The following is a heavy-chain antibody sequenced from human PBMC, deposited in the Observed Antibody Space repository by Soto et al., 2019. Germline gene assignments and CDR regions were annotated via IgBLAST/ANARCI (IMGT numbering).Heavy chain of an antibody. Sequence: EVQLVESGGGVVQPGGSLRLSCAASGFTLSNYNMNWVRQAPGKGLEWISFIDASSRTIYYADSVKGRFTISRDNAKNSLFLQMNSLRDEDAAVYYCASAVGAPGYDVYWGQGTLVTVSS. D-gene: IGHD5-12*01. J-gene: IGHJ4*02. CDR3: ASAVGAPGYDVY. CDR2: IDASSRTI. CDR1: GFTLSNYN. V-gene: IGHV3-48*02.